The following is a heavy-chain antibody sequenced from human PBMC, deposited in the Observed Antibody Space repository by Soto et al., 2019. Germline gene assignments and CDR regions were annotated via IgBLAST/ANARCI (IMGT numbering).Heavy chain of an antibody. CDR3: SRDPRLADY. J-gene: IGHJ4*02. V-gene: IGHV3-11*01. D-gene: IGHD6-25*01. Sequence: TWIRQAPGKGPEWLSYISGGGDIISYVDSVKGRFIISRDNAKRSLYLQMNSLTVEDTAVYYCSRDPRLADYWGQGTLVTVSS. CDR2: ISGGGDII.